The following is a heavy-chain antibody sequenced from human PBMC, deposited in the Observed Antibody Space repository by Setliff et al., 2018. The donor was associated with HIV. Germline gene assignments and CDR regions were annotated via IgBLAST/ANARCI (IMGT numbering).Heavy chain of an antibody. Sequence: SETLSLTCAVYGGSFSGYYWSWIRQPPGKGLEWIGEINHSGSTNYNPSLKSRATISVDTSKNQFSLKLSSVTAADTAVYYCARGSGYFSYFDYWGQGTLVTVSS. CDR1: GGSFSGYY. V-gene: IGHV4-34*01. J-gene: IGHJ4*02. CDR3: ARGSGYFSYFDY. CDR2: INHSGST. D-gene: IGHD3-22*01.